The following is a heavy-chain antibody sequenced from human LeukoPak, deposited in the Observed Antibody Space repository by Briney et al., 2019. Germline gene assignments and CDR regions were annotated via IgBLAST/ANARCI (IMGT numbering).Heavy chain of an antibody. V-gene: IGHV1-18*04. D-gene: IGHD2-2*01. Sequence: ASVKVSCKASGYTFTSYGISRVRQAPGQGLEWMGWISAYNGNTNYAQKLQGRGTMTTDTSTSTAYMELRSLRSDDTAVYYCASHYCSSTSCYADYGMDVWGKGTTVTVSS. CDR2: ISAYNGNT. J-gene: IGHJ6*04. CDR3: ASHYCSSTSCYADYGMDV. CDR1: GYTFTSYG.